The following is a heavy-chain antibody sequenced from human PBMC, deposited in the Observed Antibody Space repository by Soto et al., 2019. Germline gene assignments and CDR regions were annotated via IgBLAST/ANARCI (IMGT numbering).Heavy chain of an antibody. D-gene: IGHD2-2*02. Sequence: VQLVESGGGLIQPGGSLKLSCTASGFTLGDYWMHWVRQIPGKGLVWVSRINKDGSVTNYAESVTGRFTISRDNAKNTLLLQMNSLRADDTAVYYCARDISNGYNSYWGQGTLVTVSS. V-gene: IGHV3-74*01. CDR1: GFTLGDYW. J-gene: IGHJ4*02. CDR2: INKDGSVT. CDR3: ARDISNGYNSY.